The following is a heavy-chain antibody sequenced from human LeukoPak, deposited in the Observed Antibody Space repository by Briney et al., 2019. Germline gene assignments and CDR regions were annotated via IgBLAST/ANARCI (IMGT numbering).Heavy chain of an antibody. CDR3: ARGYYYDSSGYGY. D-gene: IGHD3-22*01. CDR1: GGTFSSYA. CDR2: IIPIFGTA. V-gene: IGHV1-69*05. J-gene: IGHJ4*02. Sequence: SVKVSCKASGGTFSSYAISWVRQAPGQGLEWMGRIIPIFGTANYAQKFQGRVTITTDEPTSTAYMELSSLRSEDTAVYYCARGYYYDSSGYGYWGQGTLVTVSS.